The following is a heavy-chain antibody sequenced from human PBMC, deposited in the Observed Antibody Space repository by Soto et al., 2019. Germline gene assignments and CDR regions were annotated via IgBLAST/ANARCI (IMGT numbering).Heavy chain of an antibody. D-gene: IGHD2-15*01. CDR1: GYTFTSFG. CDR2: ISAYNGNT. Sequence: QVQLVQSGAEVKKPGASVKVSCKASGYTFTSFGISWVRQAPGQGLEWMGWISAYNGNTNYAENLQGRVTMTTDTSTRTAYMKLRSLRSDDTAVYYCARDHRGGTDAFDIWGQGTMVTVSS. CDR3: ARDHRGGTDAFDI. V-gene: IGHV1-18*01. J-gene: IGHJ3*02.